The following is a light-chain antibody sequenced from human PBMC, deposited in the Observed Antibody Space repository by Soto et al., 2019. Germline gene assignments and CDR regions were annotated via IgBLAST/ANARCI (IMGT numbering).Light chain of an antibody. CDR1: QSISSSY. CDR3: QGYNCWPLR. Sequence: PWEGATLSCRTSQSISSSYLAWYQQKPGQAPRFLIYSASSRATGIPDRFSGSWSGTDFTLTISSLQSEDFAVYYYQGYNCWPLRFAGGTKVEIK. CDR2: SAS. J-gene: IGKJ4*01. V-gene: IGKV3-20*01.